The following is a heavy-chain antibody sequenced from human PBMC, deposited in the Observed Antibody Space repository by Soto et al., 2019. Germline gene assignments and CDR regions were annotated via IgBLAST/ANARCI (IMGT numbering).Heavy chain of an antibody. V-gene: IGHV1-69*13. J-gene: IGHJ6*01. Sequence: SVKVSCKASGGTFSSYAISWLRQAPGQGLEWMGGIIPIFGTANYAQKFQGRVTITADESTSTAYMELSSLRSEDTAVYYCARESGITGTTHPYYYGMDVWGQGTTVTGSS. CDR2: IIPIFGTA. D-gene: IGHD1-7*01. CDR1: GGTFSSYA. CDR3: ARESGITGTTHPYYYGMDV.